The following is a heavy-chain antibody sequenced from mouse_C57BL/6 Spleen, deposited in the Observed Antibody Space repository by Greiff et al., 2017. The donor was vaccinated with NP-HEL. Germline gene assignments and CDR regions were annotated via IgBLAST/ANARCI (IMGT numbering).Heavy chain of an antibody. J-gene: IGHJ1*03. D-gene: IGHD1-1*01. CDR1: GYSITSGYY. Sequence: EVQLVESGPGLVKPSQSLSLTCSVTGYSITSGYYWNWIRQFPGNKLEWMGYISYDGSNNYNPSLKNRISITRDTSKNQFFLKLNSVTTEDTATYYCAAYYGSSPCWYFDVWGTGTTVTVSS. CDR2: ISYDGSN. CDR3: AAYYGSSPCWYFDV. V-gene: IGHV3-6*01.